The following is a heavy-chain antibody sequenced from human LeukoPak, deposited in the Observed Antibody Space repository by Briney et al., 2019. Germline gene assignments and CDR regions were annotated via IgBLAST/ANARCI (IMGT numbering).Heavy chain of an antibody. V-gene: IGHV4-61*01. J-gene: IGHJ5*02. CDR2: VYFTGST. Sequence: PSETLSLTCTVSGGSVSSDTYYWSWIRQPPGKGLEWIGYVYFTGSTNYNPSLKSRVTISVDTSKNQFSLKLNSVTAADTAVYYCVRHLGFCSSTICNSWFGPWGQGTLVTVSS. CDR1: GGSVSSDTYY. D-gene: IGHD2-2*01. CDR3: VRHLGFCSSTICNSWFGP.